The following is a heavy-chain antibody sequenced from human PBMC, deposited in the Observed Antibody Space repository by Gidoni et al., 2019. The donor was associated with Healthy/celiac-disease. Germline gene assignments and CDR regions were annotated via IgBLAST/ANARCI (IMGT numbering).Heavy chain of an antibody. D-gene: IGHD6-19*01. J-gene: IGHJ4*02. CDR3: AAQYSSGWYYFDY. CDR2: IYTSGST. V-gene: IGHV4-61*02. Sequence: QVQLQESGPGLVKPSQTLSLTCTVSGGSISSGSYYWSWIRQPAGKGLEWIGRIYTSGSTNYNPSLKSRVTISVDTSKNQFSLKLSSVTAADTAVYYCAAQYSSGWYYFDYWGQGTLVTVSS. CDR1: GGSISSGSYY.